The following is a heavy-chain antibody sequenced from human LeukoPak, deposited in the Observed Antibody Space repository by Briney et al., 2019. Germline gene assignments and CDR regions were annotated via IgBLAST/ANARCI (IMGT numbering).Heavy chain of an antibody. CDR3: ARSWVGASVDY. V-gene: IGHV1-2*02. Sequence: GWINPNSGGTNYAQKFQGRVTMTRDTSISTAYMELSRLRSDDTAVYYCARSWVGASVDYWGQGTLVTVSS. D-gene: IGHD1-26*01. J-gene: IGHJ4*02. CDR2: INPNSGGT.